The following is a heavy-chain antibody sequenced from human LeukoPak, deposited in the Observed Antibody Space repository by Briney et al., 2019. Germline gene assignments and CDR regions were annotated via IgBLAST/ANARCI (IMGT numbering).Heavy chain of an antibody. V-gene: IGHV1-18*04. CDR1: GYTFTSYS. CDR3: ARRLLWFGELGEDY. CDR2: ISAYNGNT. J-gene: IGHJ4*02. D-gene: IGHD3-10*01. Sequence: ASVKVSCKASGYTFTSYSISWVRQAPGQGLEWMGWISAYNGNTNYAQKLQGRVTMTTDTSTSTAYMELRSLRSDDTAVYYCARRLLWFGELGEDYWGQGTLVTVSS.